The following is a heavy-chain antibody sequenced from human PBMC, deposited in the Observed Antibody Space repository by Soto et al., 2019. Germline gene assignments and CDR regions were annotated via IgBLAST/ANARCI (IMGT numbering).Heavy chain of an antibody. CDR1: VFTLSNYW. J-gene: IGHJ6*02. Sequence: EVQLVESGGGLVQPGGSLRLTCAASVFTLSNYWMHWVRQAPGKGLVWVSRINRDGNSTTYADSVKGRFTISRDNAKNTLYLQMNSLRAEDTAVYYCARGYGMDVWGQGTTVTVSS. V-gene: IGHV3-74*01. CDR3: ARGYGMDV. CDR2: INRDGNST.